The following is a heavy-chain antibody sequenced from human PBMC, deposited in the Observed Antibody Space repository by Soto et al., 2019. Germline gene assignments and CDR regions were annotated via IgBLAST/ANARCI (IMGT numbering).Heavy chain of an antibody. V-gene: IGHV3-30*18. Sequence: QVQLVESGGGVVQPGRSLRLSCAVSGFTFSSYGMHWVRQAPGKGLEWVAVISYDGSNKYYADSVKGRFTISRDNSKNTLYLQMNSLRAEDTAVYYCAKDQSYYGSASKPRNNYYSSGMDVWGQGTTVTVSS. CDR1: GFTFSSYG. J-gene: IGHJ6*02. D-gene: IGHD3-10*01. CDR2: ISYDGSNK. CDR3: AKDQSYYGSASKPRNNYYSSGMDV.